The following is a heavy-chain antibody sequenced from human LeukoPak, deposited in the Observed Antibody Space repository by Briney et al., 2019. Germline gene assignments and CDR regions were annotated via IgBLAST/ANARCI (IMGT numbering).Heavy chain of an antibody. CDR1: GLTFTNYG. Sequence: GGSLRLSCAASGLTFTNYGMTWVRQAPGKGLEWVSAISGSGGSTYCADSVKGRFTISRDNSKNTLYLQMSSLRAEDTAVYYCAKGGSYDRTYSNYWGQGTLVTVSS. CDR2: ISGSGGST. CDR3: AKGGSYDRTYSNY. J-gene: IGHJ4*02. D-gene: IGHD1-26*01. V-gene: IGHV3-23*01.